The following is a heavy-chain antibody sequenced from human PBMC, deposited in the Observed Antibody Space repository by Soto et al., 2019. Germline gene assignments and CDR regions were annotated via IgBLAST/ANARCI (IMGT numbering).Heavy chain of an antibody. J-gene: IGHJ3*02. D-gene: IGHD2-15*01. CDR2: INHSGST. CDR3: ARGRSYCSGGSCYPRAFDI. CDR1: GGSFSGYY. V-gene: IGHV4-34*01. Sequence: SSETLSLTCAVYGGSFSGYYWSWIRQPPGKGLEWIGEINHSGSTNYNPSLKSRVTISVDTSKNQFSLKLSSVTAADTAVYYCARGRSYCSGGSCYPRAFDIWGQGTMVTVSS.